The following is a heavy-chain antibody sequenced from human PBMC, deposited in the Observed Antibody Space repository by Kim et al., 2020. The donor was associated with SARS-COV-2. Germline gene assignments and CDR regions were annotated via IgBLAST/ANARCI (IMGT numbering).Heavy chain of an antibody. J-gene: IGHJ4*02. D-gene: IGHD3-22*01. CDR3: ASADPFGLSSGHYGGY. CDR1: GFTFSSYA. CDR2: ISYDGSNK. Sequence: GGSLRLSCAASGFTFSSYAMHWVRQAPGKGLEWVAVISYDGSNKYYADSVKGRFTISRDNSKNTLYLQMNSLRAEDTAVYYCASADPFGLSSGHYGGYWGQGTLVTVSS. V-gene: IGHV3-30*04.